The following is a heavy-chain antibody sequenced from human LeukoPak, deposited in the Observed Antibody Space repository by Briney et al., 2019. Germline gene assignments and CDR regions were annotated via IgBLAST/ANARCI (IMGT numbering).Heavy chain of an antibody. Sequence: SETPSLTCAVYGGSFSGYYWSWIRQPPGKGLEWIGEINHSGSTNYNPSLKSLVTISVDTSKNQISLKLSSVTAADTAVYYCARGYGGRPVGAYFDLWGRGTLVTVSS. V-gene: IGHV4-34*01. CDR1: GGSFSGYY. D-gene: IGHD4-23*01. CDR2: INHSGST. CDR3: ARGYGGRPVGAYFDL. J-gene: IGHJ2*01.